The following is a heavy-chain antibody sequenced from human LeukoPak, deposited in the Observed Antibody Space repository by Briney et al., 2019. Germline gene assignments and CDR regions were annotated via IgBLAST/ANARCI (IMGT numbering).Heavy chain of an antibody. Sequence: ASVKVSCKTSGYTFIDHAIHWVRQAPGQRPEWMGWIAAGNGNTKYSQEFQGRVTITRDTSASTAYMELSSLRSEDTAVYYCARARPRGYYYDSNSHMENWFDPWGQGTLVTVSS. D-gene: IGHD3-22*01. CDR2: IAAGNGNT. V-gene: IGHV1-3*01. J-gene: IGHJ5*02. CDR3: ARARPRGYYYDSNSHMENWFDP. CDR1: GYTFIDHA.